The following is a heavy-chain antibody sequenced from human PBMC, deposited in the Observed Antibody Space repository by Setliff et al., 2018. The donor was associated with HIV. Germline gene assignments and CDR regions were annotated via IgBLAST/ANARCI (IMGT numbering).Heavy chain of an antibody. CDR1: GFTFGDYA. V-gene: IGHV3-49*03. CDR3: ARDDGNWNQGIDS. Sequence: GGSLRLSCTASGFTFGDYAMTWFRQAPGKGLEWVGLIRRKVYGGTTEYAASVKGRFTISRDDSKSIAYLQMNSLKTEDTAVYYCARDDGNWNQGIDSWGQGTLVTVSS. CDR2: IRRKVYGGTT. J-gene: IGHJ4*02. D-gene: IGHD1-1*01.